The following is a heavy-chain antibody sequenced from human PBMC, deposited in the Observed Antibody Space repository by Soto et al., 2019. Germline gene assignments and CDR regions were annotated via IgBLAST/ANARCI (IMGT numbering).Heavy chain of an antibody. CDR2: IIPIFGTA. J-gene: IGHJ4*02. D-gene: IGHD1-1*01. CDR1: GGTFSSYA. V-gene: IGHV1-69*13. CDR3: ARSVGETVRFDY. Sequence: SVKVSCKASGGTFSSYAISWVRQAPGQGLGWMGGIIPIFGTANYAQKFQGRVTITAAASTSTAYMELRSLRSEDTAVYYCARSVGETVRFDYWGQGTLVSVSS.